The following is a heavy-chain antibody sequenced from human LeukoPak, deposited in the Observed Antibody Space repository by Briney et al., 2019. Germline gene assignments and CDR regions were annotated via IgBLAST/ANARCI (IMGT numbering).Heavy chain of an antibody. CDR1: GFKLGDYA. CDR2: ISWNGGTL. Sequence: GGSLRLSCIGSGFKLGDYAMHWVRQSPGKGLEWVSGISWNGGTLDYADSPRGRFTISRDNAKNSLYLQMNSLRAEDTAVYYCAREYSSSWYNPNWFDPWGQGTLVTVSS. J-gene: IGHJ5*02. D-gene: IGHD6-13*01. CDR3: AREYSSSWYNPNWFDP. V-gene: IGHV3-9*01.